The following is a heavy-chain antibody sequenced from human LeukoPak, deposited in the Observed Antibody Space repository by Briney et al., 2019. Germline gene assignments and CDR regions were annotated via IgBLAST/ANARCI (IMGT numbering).Heavy chain of an antibody. D-gene: IGHD2-15*01. J-gene: IGHJ4*02. CDR1: GFTVSTNY. Sequence: GGSLRLSCAASGFTVSTNYMSCVREAPGKGLEWVAVIYSGGTTNYADSVKGRFTISRDNAKNSLYLQMNSLRAEDTAVYYCARISYWGQGTLVTVSS. CDR2: IYSGGTT. CDR3: ARISY. V-gene: IGHV3-53*01.